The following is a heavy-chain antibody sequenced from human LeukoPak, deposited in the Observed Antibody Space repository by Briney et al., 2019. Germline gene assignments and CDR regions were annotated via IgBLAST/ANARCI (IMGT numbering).Heavy chain of an antibody. D-gene: IGHD2-15*01. CDR2: IWDDGSKK. V-gene: IGHV3-33*01. CDR1: GCNFSSYS. Sequence: GGSLRLSCATSGCNFSSYSMQWVRQAPGKGLEWVAVIWDDGSKKFYAGSVEGRFTISRGDSKSTSYLQMNSLRAEDTAVYYCARDQGYCSGGRCHSHFDYWGQGTLVTVSS. J-gene: IGHJ4*02. CDR3: ARDQGYCSGGRCHSHFDY.